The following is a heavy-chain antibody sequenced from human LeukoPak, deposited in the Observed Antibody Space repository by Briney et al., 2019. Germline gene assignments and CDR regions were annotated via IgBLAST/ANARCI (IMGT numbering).Heavy chain of an antibody. V-gene: IGHV4-38-2*01. J-gene: IGHJ4*02. CDR1: GCSISSGYY. Sequence: SETLSLTCAVSGCSISSGYYWGWIRQPPGKGLEWIGSIYHSGSTYYNPSLKSRVTISVDTSKNQFSLKLSSVTAADTAVYYCARTPTTVVTYYFDYWGQGTLVTVSS. CDR3: ARTPTTVVTYYFDY. D-gene: IGHD4-23*01. CDR2: IYHSGST.